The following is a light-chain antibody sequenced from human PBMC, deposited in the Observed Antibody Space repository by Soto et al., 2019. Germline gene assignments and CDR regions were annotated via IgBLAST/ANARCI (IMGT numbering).Light chain of an antibody. CDR3: QSYDSSLSGSV. CDR2: VNI. J-gene: IGLJ3*02. CDR1: SCNIGANYD. V-gene: IGLV1-40*01. Sequence: QSVLTQPPSVSGAPGQRVTISCTGSSCNIGANYDVHWYQHLPGTAPKLLIYVNINRPSGVPDRFSGSKSGTSASLAITGLQAEDEADYYCQSYDSSLSGSVFGGGTKLTVL.